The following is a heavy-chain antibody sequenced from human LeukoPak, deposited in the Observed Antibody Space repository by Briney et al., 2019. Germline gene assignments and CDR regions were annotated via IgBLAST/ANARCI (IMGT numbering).Heavy chain of an antibody. CDR3: ARDRTHYYESSGYYSRWEY. CDR2: INPSGGNT. D-gene: IGHD3-22*01. Sequence: ASVKVSCKASGYTFTSYFMYWVRQAPGQGLEWMGLINPSGGNTRYAQKFQDRVTMTRDTSTSTVYMELSRLRSEDTAMYYCARDRTHYYESSGYYSRWEYWGQGTLITVSS. V-gene: IGHV1-46*01. J-gene: IGHJ4*02. CDR1: GYTFTSYF.